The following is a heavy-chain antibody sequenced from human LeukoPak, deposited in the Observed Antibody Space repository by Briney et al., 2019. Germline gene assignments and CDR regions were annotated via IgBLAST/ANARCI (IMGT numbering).Heavy chain of an antibody. V-gene: IGHV3-20*04. Sequence: PGGSLRLSCAASGFTFDDYGMSWVRQAREKGLEWVSGINWNGGSTGYADSVKARFTISRDNAKNSLYLQMNSLRAEDTALYYCARDRGGSGSFPPYYYYYGMDVWGQGTTVTVSS. CDR3: ARDRGGSGSFPPYYYYYGMDV. D-gene: IGHD3-10*01. CDR2: INWNGGST. CDR1: GFTFDDYG. J-gene: IGHJ6*02.